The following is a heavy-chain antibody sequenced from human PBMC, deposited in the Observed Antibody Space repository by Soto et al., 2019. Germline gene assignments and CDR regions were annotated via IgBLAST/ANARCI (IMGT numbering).Heavy chain of an antibody. D-gene: IGHD6-13*01. Sequence: ASVKVSCKASGGTFSSYAISWVRQAPGQGLEWMGGIIPIFGTANYAQKFQGRVTITADKSTSTAYMELSSLRSEDTAVYYCARSPPIAALDYYYYYGMDVWGQGTTVTVSS. V-gene: IGHV1-69*06. CDR2: IIPIFGTA. J-gene: IGHJ6*02. CDR3: ARSPPIAALDYYYYYGMDV. CDR1: GGTFSSYA.